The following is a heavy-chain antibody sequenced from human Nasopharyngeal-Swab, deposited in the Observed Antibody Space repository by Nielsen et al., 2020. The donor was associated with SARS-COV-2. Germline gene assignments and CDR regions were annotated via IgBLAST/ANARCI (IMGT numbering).Heavy chain of an antibody. CDR1: WDSVSSISAA. Sequence: SQTLSLTCAISWDSVSSISAAWNWIRQSPSRGLEWLGRTYYRSKWYNDYAVSVKSRITINPDTSKNQFSLHLNSVTPEDTAVYYCARARGAYGDYYYYYYTDVWGKGTTVTVSS. D-gene: IGHD4-17*01. CDR3: ARARGAYGDYYYYYYTDV. V-gene: IGHV6-1*01. J-gene: IGHJ6*03. CDR2: TYYRSKWYN.